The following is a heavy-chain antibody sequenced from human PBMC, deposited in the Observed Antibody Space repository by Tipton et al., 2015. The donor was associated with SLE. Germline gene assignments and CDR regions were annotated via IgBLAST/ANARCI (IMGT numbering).Heavy chain of an antibody. CDR2: ISYDGSNK. V-gene: IGHV3-30-3*01. Sequence: SLRLSCAASGFTFSGYAMHWVRQAPGKGLEWVAVISYDGSNKYYADSVKGRFTISRDNAKNSLYLQMNSLRAEDTAVYYCARVTGTREAFDIWGQGTMVTVSS. J-gene: IGHJ3*02. CDR1: GFTFSGYA. D-gene: IGHD1-20*01. CDR3: ARVTGTREAFDI.